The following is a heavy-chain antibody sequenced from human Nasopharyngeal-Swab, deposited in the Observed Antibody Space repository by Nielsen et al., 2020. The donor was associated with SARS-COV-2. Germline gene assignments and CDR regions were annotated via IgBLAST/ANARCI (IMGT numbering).Heavy chain of an antibody. Sequence: GGSLRLSCAASGFTFSSYSMNWVRQAPGKGLEWVSSISSSSSYIYYADSVKGRFTISRDNAKNSLYLQMNSLRAEDTAVYYCARLGWIAAAGTGKSDWGQGILVTVSS. V-gene: IGHV3-21*01. CDR1: GFTFSSYS. D-gene: IGHD6-13*01. CDR2: ISSSSSYI. CDR3: ARLGWIAAAGTGKSD. J-gene: IGHJ4*02.